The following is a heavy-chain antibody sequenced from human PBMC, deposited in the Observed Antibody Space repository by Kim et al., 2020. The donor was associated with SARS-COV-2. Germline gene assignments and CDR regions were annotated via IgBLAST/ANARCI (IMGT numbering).Heavy chain of an antibody. CDR3: AGSRDYVWGSYRSLDY. J-gene: IGHJ4*02. D-gene: IGHD3-16*02. CDR1: GGSISSYY. V-gene: IGHV4-4*07. CDR2: IYTSGST. Sequence: SETLSLTCTVSGGSISSYYWSWIRQPAGKGLEWIGLIYTSGSTNYNPSLKIRVTISVDTSKNQFSLKLSSVTAADTAVYYCAGSRDYVWGSYRSLDYWGQGTLVTVSS.